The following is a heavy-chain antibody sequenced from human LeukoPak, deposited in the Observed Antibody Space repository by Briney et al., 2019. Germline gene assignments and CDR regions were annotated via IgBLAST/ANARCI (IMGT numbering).Heavy chain of an antibody. CDR1: GFTFSDYY. V-gene: IGHV3-11*06. CDR2: ISSSSSYI. J-gene: IGHJ4*02. CDR3: ASQIALPGSSS. D-gene: IGHD6-6*01. Sequence: GGSLRLSCAASGFTFSDYYMSWIRQAPGKGLEWVSYISSSSSYIYYADSVKGRFTISRDNAKNSLYLQMNSLRAEDTAVYYCASQIALPGSSSWGQGTLVTVPS.